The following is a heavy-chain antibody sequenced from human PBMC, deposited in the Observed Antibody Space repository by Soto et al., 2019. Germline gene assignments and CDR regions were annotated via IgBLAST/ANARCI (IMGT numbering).Heavy chain of an antibody. CDR3: ARRYGRNFDY. Sequence: QVQLQESGPGLVKPSETLSLTCTVSGGSISSYYWSWIRQPPGKGLEWIGYIYYSGRTNYNPSLKSRATIPVDTSKNQFSLKLSSVTAADTAVYYCARRYGRNFDYWGQGTLVTVSS. D-gene: IGHD1-20*01. CDR1: GGSISSYY. CDR2: IYYSGRT. J-gene: IGHJ4*02. V-gene: IGHV4-59*01.